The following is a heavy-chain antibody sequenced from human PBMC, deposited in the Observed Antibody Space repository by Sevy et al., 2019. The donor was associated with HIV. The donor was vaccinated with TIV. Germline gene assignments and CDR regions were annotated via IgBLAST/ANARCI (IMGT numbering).Heavy chain of an antibody. CDR2: ISYDESNK. D-gene: IGHD5-12*01. V-gene: IGHV3-30*18. CDR3: AKDRCGLARYFDY. Sequence: GGSLRLSCEASGFTFSSYGMHWVRQAPGKGLEWLAIISYDESNKYYADSVKGRFTISRDNSKNTLYLQVNSLRAEDTDVYFCAKDRCGLARYFDYWGQGTLVTVSS. CDR1: GFTFSSYG. J-gene: IGHJ4*02.